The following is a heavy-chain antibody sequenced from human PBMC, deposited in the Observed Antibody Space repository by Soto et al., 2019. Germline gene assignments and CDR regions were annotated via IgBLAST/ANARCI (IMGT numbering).Heavy chain of an antibody. V-gene: IGHV4-39*01. Sequence: SETLSLTCTVSGGSISSSSYYWGWIRQPPGKGLEWIGSIYYSGSTYYNPSLKSRVTISVDTSKNQSSLKLSSVTAADTAVYYCARSDRYNWTYVAFDIWGQGTMVTVSS. D-gene: IGHD1-7*01. CDR1: GGSISSSSYY. CDR2: IYYSGST. CDR3: ARSDRYNWTYVAFDI. J-gene: IGHJ3*02.